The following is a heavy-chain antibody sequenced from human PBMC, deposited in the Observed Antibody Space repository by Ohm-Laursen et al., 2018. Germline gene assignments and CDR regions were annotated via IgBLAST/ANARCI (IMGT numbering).Heavy chain of an antibody. Sequence: SLRLSCAATGLTFSSYDMHWVRQATGKGLEWVSAIDTAGDTYYPGSVKGRFTISRENAKNSLYLQMNSLRAGDTAVYYCARAVYCSGGSCYYFDYWGQGTLVTVSS. CDR3: ARAVYCSGGSCYYFDY. D-gene: IGHD2-15*01. J-gene: IGHJ4*02. CDR2: IDTAGDT. V-gene: IGHV3-13*01. CDR1: GLTFSSYD.